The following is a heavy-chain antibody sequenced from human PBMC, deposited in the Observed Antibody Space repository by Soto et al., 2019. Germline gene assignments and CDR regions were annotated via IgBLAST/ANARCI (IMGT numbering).Heavy chain of an antibody. J-gene: IGHJ4*02. CDR2: IIPMFGTA. CDR3: ARSRANYYDSRGYYYSTFDY. V-gene: IGHV1-69*13. CDR1: GGTFSSYA. D-gene: IGHD3-22*01. Sequence: ASVKVSCKTSGGTFSSYAISWVRQAPGQRLEWMGGIIPMFGTANYAQKFQGRVTITADESTSTAYMELSSLRSEDTAVYYCARSRANYYDSRGYYYSTFDYWGQGTLVTVSS.